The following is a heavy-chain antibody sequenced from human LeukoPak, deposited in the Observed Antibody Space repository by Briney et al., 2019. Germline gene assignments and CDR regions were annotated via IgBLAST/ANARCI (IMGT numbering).Heavy chain of an antibody. CDR3: TRAEYQLLWGFDY. CDR1: GFTFGDYA. J-gene: IGHJ4*02. CDR2: IRSKAYGGTT. Sequence: GGSLRLSCTASGFTFGDYAMSWVRQAPGKGLEWVGFIRSKAYGGTTEYAASVKGRFTISRDDSKSIAYLQMNSLKTEDTAVYYCTRAEYQLLWGFDYWGQGTLVTVSS. V-gene: IGHV3-49*04. D-gene: IGHD2-2*01.